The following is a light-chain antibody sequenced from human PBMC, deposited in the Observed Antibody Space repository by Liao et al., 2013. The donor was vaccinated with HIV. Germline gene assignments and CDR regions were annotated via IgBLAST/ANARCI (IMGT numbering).Light chain of an antibody. Sequence: YVLTQPPSVSVAPGQTAVMTCGGNNIRSRGVHWYQQRPGQAPVLVMYQNTKRPSGIPERFSGSNSGNTATLTISGTQAMDEADYFCQAWDRSADVVFGGGTKLTVL. CDR1: NIRSRG. CDR3: QAWDRSADVV. J-gene: IGLJ3*02. V-gene: IGLV3-21*01. CDR2: QNT.